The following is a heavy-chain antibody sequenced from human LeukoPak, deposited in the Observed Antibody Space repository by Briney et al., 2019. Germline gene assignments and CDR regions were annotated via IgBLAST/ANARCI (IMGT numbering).Heavy chain of an antibody. CDR2: ISGSGGST. D-gene: IGHD1-7*01. J-gene: IGHJ4*02. CDR3: AKDFNWNYGHDS. V-gene: IGHV3-23*01. CDR1: GFTFSSYA. Sequence: GGSLRLSCAASGFTFSSYAMSWVRQAPGKGLEWVSAISGSGGSTYYADSVKGRFTISRDNSKNTLYLQMNSLRTEDTAVYYCAKDFNWNYGHDSWGQGTLVTVSS.